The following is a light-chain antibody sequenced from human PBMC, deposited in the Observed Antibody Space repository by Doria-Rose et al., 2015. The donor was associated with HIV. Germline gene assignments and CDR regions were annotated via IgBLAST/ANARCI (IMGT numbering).Light chain of an antibody. CDR1: SSDVGSYNP. V-gene: IGLV2-23*02. Sequence: QPASVSGSPGQSITISCTGSSSDVGSYNPVSWYQQHSGKAPKLIIYEVSKRPSGVSNRFSGSKSGNTASLTISGLQAEDEADYYCCSYAGIRVFGGGTELTVL. J-gene: IGLJ3*02. CDR3: CSYAGIRV. CDR2: EVS.